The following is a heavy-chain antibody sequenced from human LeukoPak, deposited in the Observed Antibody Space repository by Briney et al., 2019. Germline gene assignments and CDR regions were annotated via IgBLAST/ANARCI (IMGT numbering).Heavy chain of an antibody. CDR2: IYYSGST. CDR1: GGSISSGGYC. CDR3: ARDLSGGNWFDP. Sequence: SQTLSLTCTVSGGSISSGGYCWSWIRQHPGKGLEWIGYIYYSGSTYYNPSLKSRVTISVDTSKNQFSLKLSSVTAADTAVYYCARDLSGGNWFDPWGQGTLVTVSS. J-gene: IGHJ5*02. D-gene: IGHD2-15*01. V-gene: IGHV4-31*03.